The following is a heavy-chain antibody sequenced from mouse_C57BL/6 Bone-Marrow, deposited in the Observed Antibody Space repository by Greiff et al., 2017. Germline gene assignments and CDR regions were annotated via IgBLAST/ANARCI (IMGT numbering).Heavy chain of an antibody. D-gene: IGHD1-1*01. CDR3: ARRNYYYGSSYDWYFDV. CDR1: GFSLSTFGMG. V-gene: IGHV8-8*01. J-gene: IGHJ1*03. CDR2: IWWDDDK. Sequence: VQLQQSGPGILQPSQTLSLTCSFSGFSLSTFGMGVGWIRQPSGKGLEWLAHIWWDDDKYYNPALKSRLTISKDTSKNQVFLKIANVDTTDTATYYCARRNYYYGSSYDWYFDVWGTGTTVTVSS.